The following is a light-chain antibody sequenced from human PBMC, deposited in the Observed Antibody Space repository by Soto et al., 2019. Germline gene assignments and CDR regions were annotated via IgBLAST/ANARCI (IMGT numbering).Light chain of an antibody. CDR3: YSYTSSSTWV. Sequence: QSALTQPPSASGSPGQSVTISCTGTSSDVGKYDYVSWFQHHPGKAPKLIIYEVSKRPSGVPDRFSGSKSGSTASLTVSGLQAEDEADYYCYSYTSSSTWVFGGGTKLTVL. CDR2: EVS. CDR1: SSDVGKYDY. J-gene: IGLJ3*02. V-gene: IGLV2-8*01.